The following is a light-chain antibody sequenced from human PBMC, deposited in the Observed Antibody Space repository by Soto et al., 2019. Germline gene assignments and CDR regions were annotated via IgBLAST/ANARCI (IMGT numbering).Light chain of an antibody. CDR3: QQYGSSLFT. Sequence: EIVLTQSPGTLSLSPGERATLSCRASQSVSSSYLAWYQQKPGQAPRLLIYGASSRATGIPYRFSGSGSGRAFPLTISRLEPEDFAVYYCQQYGSSLFTFGPGSKVAIK. CDR1: QSVSSSY. V-gene: IGKV3-20*01. J-gene: IGKJ3*01. CDR2: GAS.